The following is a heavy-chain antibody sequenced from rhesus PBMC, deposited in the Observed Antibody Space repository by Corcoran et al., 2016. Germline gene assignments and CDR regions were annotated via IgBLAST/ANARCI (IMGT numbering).Heavy chain of an antibody. CDR2: IYGISGST. Sequence: QVQLQESGPGLVKPSETLSLTCAVSGYSICSNYWSWIRQPPGKGLEWIGYIYGISGSTYYTPSLQSRVTISTDTSKNQFSLKLSSVTAADTAVYYCARVGNYFDYWGQGVLVTVSS. J-gene: IGHJ4*01. V-gene: IGHV4-147*01. CDR1: GYSICSNY. CDR3: ARVGNYFDY. D-gene: IGHD7-45*01.